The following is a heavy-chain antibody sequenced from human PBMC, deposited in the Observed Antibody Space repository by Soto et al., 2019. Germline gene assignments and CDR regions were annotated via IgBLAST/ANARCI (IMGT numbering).Heavy chain of an antibody. CDR1: GGSISSYY. J-gene: IGHJ3*02. CDR2: IYYSGST. V-gene: IGHV4-59*01. D-gene: IGHD3-16*01. Sequence: SETLSLTCTVSGGSISSYYWSWIRQPPGKGLEWIGYIYYSGSTNYNPSLKSRVTISVDTSKNQFSLKLSSVTAADTAVYYCARRDTFDDAFDIWGQGTMVTVSS. CDR3: ARRDTFDDAFDI.